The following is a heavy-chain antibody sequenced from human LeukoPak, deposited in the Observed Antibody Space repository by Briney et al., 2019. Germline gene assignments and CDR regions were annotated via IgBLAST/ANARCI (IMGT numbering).Heavy chain of an antibody. V-gene: IGHV3-23*01. J-gene: IGHJ4*02. CDR2: IIATGAGT. Sequence: PGGSLRLSCAASGFTFSSYGLNWVRQAPGKGLEWVSNIIATGAGTYYADSVKGRFIVSRDNSRYTLSLQMTSLRAEDTAVYYCAKRDTRGSYYFDHWGQGTLVTVSS. CDR3: AKRDTRGSYYFDH. D-gene: IGHD5-12*01. CDR1: GFTFSSYG.